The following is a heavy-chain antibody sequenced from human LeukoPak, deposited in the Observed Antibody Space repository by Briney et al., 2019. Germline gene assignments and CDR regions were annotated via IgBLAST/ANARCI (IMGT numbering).Heavy chain of an antibody. CDR3: AFDTYYYDSSGYR. J-gene: IGHJ4*02. CDR2: INHSGST. CDR1: GGSFSGYY. Sequence: SETVSLTCAVYGGSFSGYYWSWIRQPPGKGLEWIGEINHSGSTNYNPSLKSRVTISVDTSKNQFSLKLSSVTAADTAVYYCAFDTYYYDSSGYRWGQGTLVTVSS. D-gene: IGHD3-22*01. V-gene: IGHV4-34*01.